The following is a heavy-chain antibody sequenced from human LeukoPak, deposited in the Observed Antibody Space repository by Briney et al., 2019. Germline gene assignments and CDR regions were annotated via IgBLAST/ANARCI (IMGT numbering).Heavy chain of an antibody. J-gene: IGHJ4*02. CDR1: GFTFSSYS. D-gene: IGHD5-24*01. Sequence: GGSLRLSCAASGFTFSSYSMNWVRQAPGKGLEWVSYISSSSSTIYYADSVKGRFTISRDNAKNSLYLQMNSLRAEDTAVYYCARDRVEGGYNRFDYWGQGTPVTVSS. V-gene: IGHV3-48*04. CDR2: ISSSSSTI. CDR3: ARDRVEGGYNRFDY.